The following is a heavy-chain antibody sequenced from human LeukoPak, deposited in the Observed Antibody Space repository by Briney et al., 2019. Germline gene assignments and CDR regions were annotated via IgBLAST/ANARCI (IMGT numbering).Heavy chain of an antibody. Sequence: GGSLRLSCAASGFTFSPLGINWVRQAPGRGLEWVSYISSGSSTTYYADSVKGRFTISRDNAKNSLYLQVNSLRDEDTAVYYCARGRGLTLSYHYFDYWGQGTLVTVSS. D-gene: IGHD3-10*01. CDR1: GFTFSPLG. V-gene: IGHV3-48*02. CDR3: ARGRGLTLSYHYFDY. J-gene: IGHJ4*02. CDR2: ISSGSSTT.